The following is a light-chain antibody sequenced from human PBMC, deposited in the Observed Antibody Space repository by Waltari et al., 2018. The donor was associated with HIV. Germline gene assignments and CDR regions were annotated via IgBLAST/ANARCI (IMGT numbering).Light chain of an antibody. Sequence: QSALTQPASVSGSPGQSITISSTGTSSDVGAYDSASWYQQHPGKVPKLLIYDVYMRPSRISNRFSGSKSGNTASLTISGLRDEDEADYYCASFTSGRLNVFGTGTKVTVL. CDR1: SSDVGAYDS. J-gene: IGLJ1*01. CDR3: ASFTSGRLNV. CDR2: DVY. V-gene: IGLV2-14*03.